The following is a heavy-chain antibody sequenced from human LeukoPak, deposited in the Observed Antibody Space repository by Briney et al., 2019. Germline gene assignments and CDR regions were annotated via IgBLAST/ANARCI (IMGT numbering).Heavy chain of an antibody. V-gene: IGHV3-30*02. J-gene: IGHJ4*02. CDR2: IQYDGSNK. Sequence: GGSLRLSCAASGFTFSSYGMHWVREAPGKGLEWLAFIQYDGSNKYYADSVKGRFTISRDNSKNTLYLQMNSLRAEDTAVYYCAKVGYSYGHSWGQGTLVTVSS. D-gene: IGHD5-18*01. CDR3: AKVGYSYGHS. CDR1: GFTFSSYG.